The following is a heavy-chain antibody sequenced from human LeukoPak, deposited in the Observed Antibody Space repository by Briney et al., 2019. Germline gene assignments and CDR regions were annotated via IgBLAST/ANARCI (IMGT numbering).Heavy chain of an antibody. CDR1: GGSVSGTNYY. CDR3: ARDGYSAHDGL. Sequence: SETLTLTCSVSGGSVSGTNYYWAWIRQPPEKGLEWIGTIYYSGSTYYNVSLKSRVTISVDTSKNQFSLNLNSVTAADTAVYYCARDGYSAHDGLWGQGTLVTVSS. CDR2: IYYSGST. V-gene: IGHV4-39*07. D-gene: IGHD5-12*01. J-gene: IGHJ4*02.